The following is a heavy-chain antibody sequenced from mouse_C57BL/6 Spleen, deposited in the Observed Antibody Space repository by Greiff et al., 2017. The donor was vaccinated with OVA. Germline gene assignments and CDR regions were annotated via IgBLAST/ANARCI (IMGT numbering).Heavy chain of an antibody. Sequence: EVHLVESGGGLVQPKGSLKLSCAASGFSFNTYAMNWVRQAPGKGLEWVARIRSKSNNYATYYADSVKDRFTISRDDSESMLYLQMNNLKTEDTAMYYCVRGYYYAMDYWGQGTSVTVSS. V-gene: IGHV10-1*01. J-gene: IGHJ4*01. CDR1: GFSFNTYA. CDR3: VRGYYYAMDY. CDR2: IRSKSNNYAT.